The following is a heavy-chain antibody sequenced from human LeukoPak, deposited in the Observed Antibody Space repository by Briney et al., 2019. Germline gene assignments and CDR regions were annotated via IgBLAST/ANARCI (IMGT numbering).Heavy chain of an antibody. CDR2: ISYTGST. CDR1: GGSISPYF. CDR3: ARDDYRGVTNFDP. Sequence: SETLSLTCTVSGGSISPYFWGWMRQTPGKGLEWIGYISYTGSTNYNPALKSRVTTSVDTSKNQFSLQLTSVTAADTAVYYCARDDYRGVTNFDPWGEGTLVTVSS. D-gene: IGHD3-10*01. J-gene: IGHJ5*02. V-gene: IGHV4-59*01.